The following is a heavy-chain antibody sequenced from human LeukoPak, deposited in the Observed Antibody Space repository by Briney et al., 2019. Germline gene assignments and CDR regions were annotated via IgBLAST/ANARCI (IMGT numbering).Heavy chain of an antibody. CDR2: ISGSGGST. D-gene: IGHD6-13*01. J-gene: IGHJ4*02. V-gene: IGHV3-23*01. CDR3: TKEGLRIAAAGYFDY. Sequence: GASLRLSCAASGFTFSSYAMSWVRQAPGKGLERVSAISGSGGSTYYADSVKGRFTISRDNSKNTLYLQMNSLRAEDTAVYYCTKEGLRIAAAGYFDYWGQGTLVTVSS. CDR1: GFTFSSYA.